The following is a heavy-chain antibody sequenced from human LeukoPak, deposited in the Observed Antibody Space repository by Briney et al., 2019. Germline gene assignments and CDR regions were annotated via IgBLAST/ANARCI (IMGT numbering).Heavy chain of an antibody. V-gene: IGHV1-18*01. CDR1: GYTFTSYG. CDR3: ARATRSIFGVVIIPCDY. Sequence: ASVKVSCKASGYTFTSYGISWVRQAPGQGLEWMGWISAYNGNTNYAQKLQGRATMTTDTSTSTAYMELRSLRSDDTAVYYCARATRSIFGVVIIPCDYWGQGTLVTVSS. D-gene: IGHD3-3*01. CDR2: ISAYNGNT. J-gene: IGHJ4*02.